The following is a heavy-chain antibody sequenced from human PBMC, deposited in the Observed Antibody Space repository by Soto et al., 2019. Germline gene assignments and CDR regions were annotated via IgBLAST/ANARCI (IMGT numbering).Heavy chain of an antibody. CDR3: ARSEEDSDYYYYGMDV. V-gene: IGHV6-1*01. Sequence: QTLSLTCVGSGDTVSSNSVAWNWVRQSPSRGLEWLGRTYYRSRWYSDYAVSVRSRIDINADTSKNQVSLQLNFVTPEDTAVYYCARSEEDSDYYYYGMDVWGQGTTGTVSS. CDR1: GDTVSSNSVA. CDR2: TYYRSRWYS. D-gene: IGHD2-15*01. J-gene: IGHJ6*02.